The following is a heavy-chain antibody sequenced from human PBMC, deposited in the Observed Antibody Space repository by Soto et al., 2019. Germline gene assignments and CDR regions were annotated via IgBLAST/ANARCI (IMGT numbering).Heavy chain of an antibody. J-gene: IGHJ4*02. CDR3: ARDLPPVDY. V-gene: IGHV1-18*01. CDR2: ISAYNGNT. CDR1: GYTFTSYG. Sequence: QVQLVQSGAEVKKPGASVKVSCKASGYTFTSYGISWVRQAPGQGLEWMGWISAYNGNTNYAQKLQGRGTITTDTSTSTAYMQLRSLRSDARAVYYCARDLPPVDYWGQGTLVTVSS.